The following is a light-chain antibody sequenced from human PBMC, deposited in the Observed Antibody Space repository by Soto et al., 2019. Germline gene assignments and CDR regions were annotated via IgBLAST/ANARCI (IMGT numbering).Light chain of an antibody. V-gene: IGKV3-20*01. Sequence: EVVLTQSPGTLSLSPGERATLSCRASQSASSSYLAWYQQQPGQAPRLLIYGASSRATAIPDRFSGSGSGTDFTLTISRLEPEDFAVYYCQHYGSSPPYTFGQGTKLEIK. J-gene: IGKJ2*01. CDR2: GAS. CDR1: QSASSSY. CDR3: QHYGSSPPYT.